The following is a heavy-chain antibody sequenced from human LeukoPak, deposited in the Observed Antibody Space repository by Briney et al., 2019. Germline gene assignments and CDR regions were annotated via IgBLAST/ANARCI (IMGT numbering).Heavy chain of an antibody. V-gene: IGHV3-9*01. D-gene: IGHD1-26*01. CDR1: GFTFDDYA. Sequence: GGSLRLSCAASGFTFDDYAMHWVRQAPGKGLEWVSGITWNSGSIDYAGSVKGRFTISRDNAKNSLYLQMNRLRAEDTALYYCAKDRSGSYYDAFNIWGQGTMVAVSS. CDR3: AKDRSGSYYDAFNI. CDR2: ITWNSGSI. J-gene: IGHJ3*02.